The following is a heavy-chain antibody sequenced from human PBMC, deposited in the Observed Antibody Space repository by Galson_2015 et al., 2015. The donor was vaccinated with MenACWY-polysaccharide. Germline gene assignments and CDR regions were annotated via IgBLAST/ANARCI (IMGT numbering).Heavy chain of an antibody. J-gene: IGHJ4*02. D-gene: IGHD3-16*01. CDR3: ARSYAPEWYPLCY. V-gene: IGHV4-39*01. Sequence: ETLSLTCTVSGVSIKTDYYWGWIRQPLGKGLEWIGSFHYRGITNYNPALMSRSPISFDTASNQFSLRLSPATAADTAVSYCARSYAPEWYPLCYWGQGILVTVSS. CDR2: FHYRGIT. CDR1: GVSIKTDYY.